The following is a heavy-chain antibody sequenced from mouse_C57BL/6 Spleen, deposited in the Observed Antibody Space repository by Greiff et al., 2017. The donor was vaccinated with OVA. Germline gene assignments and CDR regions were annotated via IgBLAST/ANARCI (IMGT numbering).Heavy chain of an antibody. J-gene: IGHJ3*01. CDR3: ARHDYDYDWFAY. CDR1: GYTFTDYY. V-gene: IGHV1-76*01. Sequence: QVQLKESGAELVRPGASVKLSCKASGYTFTDYYINWVKQRPGQGLEWIARIYPGSGNTYYNEKFKGKATLTAEKSSSTAYMQLSSLTSEDSAVYFCARHDYDYDWFAYWGQGTLVTVSA. D-gene: IGHD2-4*01. CDR2: IYPGSGNT.